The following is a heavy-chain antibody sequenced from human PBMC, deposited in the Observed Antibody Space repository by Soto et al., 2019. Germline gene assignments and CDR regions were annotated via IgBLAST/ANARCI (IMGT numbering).Heavy chain of an antibody. V-gene: IGHV1-58*02. CDR2: IVVGSGNT. CDR3: AAGGVAIFGVAYAFDI. J-gene: IGHJ3*02. Sequence: SVKVSCKASGFTFTSSAMQWVRQARGQRLEWIGWIVVGSGNTNYAQKLQERVTITRDMSTSTAYMELSSLRSEDTAVYYCAAGGVAIFGVAYAFDIWGQGTMVTVSS. CDR1: GFTFTSSA. D-gene: IGHD3-3*01.